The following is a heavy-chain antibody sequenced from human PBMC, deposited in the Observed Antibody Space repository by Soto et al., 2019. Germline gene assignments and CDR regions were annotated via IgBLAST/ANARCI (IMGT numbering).Heavy chain of an antibody. CDR3: AKEGYDNSGYYYEGYYYGMDV. V-gene: IGHV3-23*01. CDR1: GFTFSSYA. J-gene: IGHJ6*02. D-gene: IGHD3-22*01. CDR2: ISGSGGST. Sequence: PGGSLRLSCAASGFTFSSYAMSWVRQAPGKGLEWVSVISGSGGSTYYADSVKGRFTISRDNSKNTLYLQMNSLRAEDTAVYYCAKEGYDNSGYYYEGYYYGMDVWGQGTTVTVSS.